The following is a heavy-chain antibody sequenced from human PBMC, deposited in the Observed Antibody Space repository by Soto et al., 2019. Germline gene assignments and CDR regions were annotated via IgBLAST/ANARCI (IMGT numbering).Heavy chain of an antibody. Sequence: LRLSCAASGFTFSDYFLTWIRQAPGKGLEWVSYISSSGSDIYYADSVKGRFTISRDNAQNSLYLQMNSLRAEDTAVYYCARDLFYGMDVWGQGTTVTVSS. V-gene: IGHV3-11*01. CDR3: ARDLFYGMDV. J-gene: IGHJ6*02. CDR2: ISSSGSDI. CDR1: GFTFSDYF.